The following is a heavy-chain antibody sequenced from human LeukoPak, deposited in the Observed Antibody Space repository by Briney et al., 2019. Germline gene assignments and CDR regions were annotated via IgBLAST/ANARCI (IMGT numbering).Heavy chain of an antibody. CDR3: ATGIKGIAVEVTLDY. CDR2: IIPIFGTA. Sequence: SVKVSCKASGGTFSSYAISWVRQAPGQGLEWMGGIIPIFGTANYAQKFQGRVTMTEDTSTDTAYMELSSLRSEDTAVYYCATGIKGIAVEVTLDYWGQGTLVTVSS. J-gene: IGHJ4*02. D-gene: IGHD6-19*01. CDR1: GGTFSSYA. V-gene: IGHV1-69*06.